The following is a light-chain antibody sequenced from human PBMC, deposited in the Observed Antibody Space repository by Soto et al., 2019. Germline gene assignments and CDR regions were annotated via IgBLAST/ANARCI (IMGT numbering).Light chain of an antibody. CDR2: KAS. V-gene: IGKV1-5*03. J-gene: IGKJ1*01. CDR3: QQYNSYPWT. CDR1: QSISSW. Sequence: DIQMTQSRSTLSASVGDRVTITCRASQSISSWLAWYQQKPGKAPKLLIYKASSLESGVPSRFSGSGSGTEFTLTISSLQPDDFATYYCQQYNSYPWTLGQGTKVEIK.